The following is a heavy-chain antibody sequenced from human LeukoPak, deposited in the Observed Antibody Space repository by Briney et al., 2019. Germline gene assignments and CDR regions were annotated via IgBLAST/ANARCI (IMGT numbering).Heavy chain of an antibody. CDR2: IYYRGST. CDR1: GGSISSYY. CDR3: ARAGSGSYYGYFDY. Sequence: SETLSLTCTVSGGSISSYYWSWIRQPPGKGLEWSGYIYYRGSTNYNPSLKSRVTISVDTSKTQFSLKLSSVTAADTAVYYCARAGSGSYYGYFDYWGQGTLVTVSS. J-gene: IGHJ4*02. D-gene: IGHD1-26*01. V-gene: IGHV4-59*01.